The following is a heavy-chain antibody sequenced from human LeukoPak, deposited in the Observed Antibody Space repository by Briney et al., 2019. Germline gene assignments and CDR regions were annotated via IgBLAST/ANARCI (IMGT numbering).Heavy chain of an antibody. V-gene: IGHV3-33*08. J-gene: IGHJ4*02. CDR2: IWYDGSNK. Sequence: SGGSLRLSCAASGFTFSNAWMSWVRQAPGKGLEWVAVIWYDGSNKYYADSVKGRFTISRDNSKNTLYPQMNSLRAEDTAVYYCAREDPYSGHFDYWGQGTLVTVSS. CDR3: AREDPYSGHFDY. CDR1: GFTFSNAW. D-gene: IGHD5-12*01.